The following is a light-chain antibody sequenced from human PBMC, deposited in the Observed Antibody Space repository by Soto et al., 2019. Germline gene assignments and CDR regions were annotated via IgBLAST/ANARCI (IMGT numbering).Light chain of an antibody. V-gene: IGKV3-20*01. CDR2: DAS. CDR1: QSISSSS. CDR3: HQYDRSSA. Sequence: EIVLTQSPGTLSLSPGERATLSCRASQSISSSSFAWYQQKPGQAPRLLIYDASSRATGIPSRFSGSGFGTDFTLTISTLEPEDFAVYYCHQYDRSSAFGQGTKVEIK. J-gene: IGKJ1*01.